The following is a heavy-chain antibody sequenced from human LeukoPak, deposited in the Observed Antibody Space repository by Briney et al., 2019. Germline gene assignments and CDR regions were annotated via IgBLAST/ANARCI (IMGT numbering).Heavy chain of an antibody. CDR3: ATSDAVADSGRAFVI. J-gene: IGHJ3*02. V-gene: IGHV5-51*01. CDR1: GYSFTSYW. D-gene: IGHD6-19*01. CDR2: IYPGDSDT. Sequence: GESLKISCKGPGYSFTSYWIGWVRQMPGKGLEWMGIIYPGDSDTRYSPSFQGQVTISADKSISTAYLQWSSLKASDTAMYYCATSDAVADSGRAFVIWGQGTMVTVSS.